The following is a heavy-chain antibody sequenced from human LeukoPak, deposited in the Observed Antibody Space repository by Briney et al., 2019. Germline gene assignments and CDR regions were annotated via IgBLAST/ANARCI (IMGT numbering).Heavy chain of an antibody. J-gene: IGHJ4*02. CDR2: IKEDGSEM. V-gene: IGHV3-7*01. CDR1: GFTFSRYW. Sequence: PGGSLRLSCEASGFTFSRYWMSWVRQAPGKGLEWVANIKEDGSEMYCVDSVKGRFTISRDNAKNSLYLQMNSLRAEDTAVYYCAREGNYNFGNWGQGTLVTVSS. CDR3: AREGNYNFGN. D-gene: IGHD4-11*01.